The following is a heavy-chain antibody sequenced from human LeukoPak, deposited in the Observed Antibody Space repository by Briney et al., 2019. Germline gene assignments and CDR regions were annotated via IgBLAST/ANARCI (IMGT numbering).Heavy chain of an antibody. CDR1: GGSISSYY. CDR2: IYTSGST. D-gene: IGHD3-16*01. V-gene: IGHV4-4*07. J-gene: IGHJ6*03. Sequence: SETLSLTCTVSGGSISSYYWSWIRQPAGKGLEWIGRIYTSGSTNYNPSLKSRVTMSVDTSKNQFSLKLSSVTAADTAVYYCARERGDGPDLGYYYYYMDVWGKGTTVTVSS. CDR3: ARERGDGPDLGYYYYYMDV.